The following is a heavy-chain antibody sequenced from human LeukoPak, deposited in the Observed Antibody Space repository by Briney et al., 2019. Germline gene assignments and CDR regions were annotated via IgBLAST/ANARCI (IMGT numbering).Heavy chain of an antibody. V-gene: IGHV1-18*01. CDR2: IRAYNGNT. Sequence: ASVKVSCKASRYTFTSYDINWVRPATGRGLEWMGLIRAYNGNTNYAQKLQGRVTMTTDTSTSTAYMELRSLRSDDTAVYYCAREGRITFGGVIANDYWGQGTLVTVSS. D-gene: IGHD3-16*02. J-gene: IGHJ4*02. CDR1: RYTFTSYD. CDR3: AREGRITFGGVIANDY.